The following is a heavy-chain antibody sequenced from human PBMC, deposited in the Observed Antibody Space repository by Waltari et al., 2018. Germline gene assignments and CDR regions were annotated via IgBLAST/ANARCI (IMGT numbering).Heavy chain of an antibody. CDR1: GFTFSSSG. D-gene: IGHD2-2*02. Sequence: QVQLVESGGGVVQPGRSLRLSCAASGFTFSSSGMHWVRQAPGKGLAWVAVIWYYGSNKYYADSVKGRFTISRDNSKNTLYLQMNSLGAEDTAVYYCARVGLYCSSTSCYNDYWGQGTLVTVSS. V-gene: IGHV3-33*01. CDR3: ARVGLYCSSTSCYNDY. CDR2: IWYYGSNK. J-gene: IGHJ4*02.